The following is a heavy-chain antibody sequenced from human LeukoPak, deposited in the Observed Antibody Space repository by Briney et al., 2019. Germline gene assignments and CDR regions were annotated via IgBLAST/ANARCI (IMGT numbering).Heavy chain of an antibody. V-gene: IGHV4-34*01. CDR3: ARGRRFLDY. CDR2: INHSGST. CDR1: GGSFSVYY. D-gene: IGHD3-10*01. Sequence: SETLSLTCAVYGGSFSVYYWSWIRQPPGKGLEWIGEINHSGSTNYNPSLKSRVTISVDTSKNQFSLKLSSVTAADTAVYYCARGRRFLDYWGQGTLVTVSS. J-gene: IGHJ4*02.